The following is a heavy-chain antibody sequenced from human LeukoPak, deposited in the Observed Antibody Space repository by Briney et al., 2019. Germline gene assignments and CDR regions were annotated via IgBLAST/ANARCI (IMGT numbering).Heavy chain of an antibody. CDR3: AKDRRGGSYYAATLDI. Sequence: GGSLSLSCAASGFTFSSYAMSWVRKAPGKGLEWASGINDSGDITYYADSVKGRFTISRDNSKNTLYVQMNSLRVEDTAVYYCAKDRRGGSYYAATLDIWGQGTMVTVSS. J-gene: IGHJ3*02. CDR2: INDSGDIT. CDR1: GFTFSSYA. D-gene: IGHD1-26*01. V-gene: IGHV3-23*01.